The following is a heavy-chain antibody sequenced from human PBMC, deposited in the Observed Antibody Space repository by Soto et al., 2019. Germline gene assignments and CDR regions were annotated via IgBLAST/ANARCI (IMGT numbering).Heavy chain of an antibody. CDR1: GFTFSSYG. J-gene: IGHJ6*02. D-gene: IGHD3-10*01. Sequence: PGGSLRLSCAASGFTFSSYGMHWVRQAPGKGLEWVAVIWYDGSNKYYADSVKGRFTISRDNSKNTLYLQMNSLRAEDTAVYYCARDMYYYGSGRVPNYYYYYGMDVWGQGTTVTVS. V-gene: IGHV3-33*01. CDR2: IWYDGSNK. CDR3: ARDMYYYGSGRVPNYYYYYGMDV.